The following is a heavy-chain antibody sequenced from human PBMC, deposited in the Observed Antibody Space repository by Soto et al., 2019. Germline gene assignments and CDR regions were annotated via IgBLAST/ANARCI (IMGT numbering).Heavy chain of an antibody. CDR1: GGSINSSNYY. CDR3: ARFTLKTPMAFDP. CDR2: IYYSGTT. Sequence: SETLSLTCTVSGGSINSSNYYWAWIRQPPGKGLEWIGSIYYSGTTYYNPSVKSRVTISMGTSKTQFSLKLSSMTAADTAVYFCARFTLKTPMAFDPLGPGTLVTVSS. J-gene: IGHJ5*02. V-gene: IGHV4-39*01. D-gene: IGHD3-10*01.